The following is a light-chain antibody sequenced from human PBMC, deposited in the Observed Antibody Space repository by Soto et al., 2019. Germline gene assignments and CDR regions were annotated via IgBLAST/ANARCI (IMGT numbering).Light chain of an antibody. CDR1: QSVSSSY. Sequence: EIVLTQSPDTLSLSPGERATLSCRASQSVSSSYLAWYQQKPGQAPRLLIYDASNRATGIPARFSGSGSGTEFTLTISSLQPDDFATYYCQQYNSYPWTFGQGTKVDIK. J-gene: IGKJ1*01. CDR3: QQYNSYPWT. V-gene: IGKV3-20*01. CDR2: DAS.